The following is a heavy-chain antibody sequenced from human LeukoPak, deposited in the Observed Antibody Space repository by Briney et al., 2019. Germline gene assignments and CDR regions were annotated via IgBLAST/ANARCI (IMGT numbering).Heavy chain of an antibody. V-gene: IGHV3-9*01. CDR2: ISWNGNTL. CDR3: AKGNVAVSENNWFDP. Sequence: PGRSLRLSCAVYGFTFDDYAMHWVRHAPGKGGEWVSGISWNGNTLVYADSVKGRFTISRDNAKNSLYLQMNSLRPEDTAFYYCAKGNVAVSENNWFDPWGQGTLVTVSS. CDR1: GFTFDDYA. J-gene: IGHJ5*02. D-gene: IGHD2-2*01.